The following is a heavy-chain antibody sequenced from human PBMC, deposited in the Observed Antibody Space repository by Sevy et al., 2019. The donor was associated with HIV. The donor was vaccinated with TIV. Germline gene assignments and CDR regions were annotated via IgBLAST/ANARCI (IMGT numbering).Heavy chain of an antibody. V-gene: IGHV3-72*01. CDR1: AFTFTDHY. CDR2: SRDRVNSYST. J-gene: IGHJ4*02. Sequence: GGSLRLSCVASAFTFTDHYMDWVRQAPGKGLEWIGRSRDRVNSYSTEYAASVKGRFTISRDASGSSLYVQMNSLKTEDTAVYYCIRGLNGNDEPNGDYWGQGTLVTVSS. CDR3: IRGLNGNDEPNGDY. D-gene: IGHD1-1*01.